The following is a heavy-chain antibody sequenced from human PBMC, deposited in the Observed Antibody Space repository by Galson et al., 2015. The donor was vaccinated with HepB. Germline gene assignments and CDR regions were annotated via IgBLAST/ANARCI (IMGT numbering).Heavy chain of an antibody. J-gene: IGHJ4*02. V-gene: IGHV4-39*01. Sequence: SETLSLTCTVSGGSISSSSYYWGWIRQPPGKGLEWIANIYYGGNTYYNPSLKSRVTTSVDTSKNQFSLKVTSVTAADTAVYYCAFTDYHDCFVYWGQGTLVTVSS. CDR3: AFTDYHDCFVY. CDR1: GGSISSSSYY. D-gene: IGHD4-11*01. CDR2: IYYGGNT.